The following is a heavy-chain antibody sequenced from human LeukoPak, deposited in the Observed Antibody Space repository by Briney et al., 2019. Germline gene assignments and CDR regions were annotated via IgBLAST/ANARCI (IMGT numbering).Heavy chain of an antibody. CDR3: STGSGHAFDI. D-gene: IGHD3-10*01. V-gene: IGHV3-74*01. J-gene: IGHJ3*02. CDR2: INSDGSST. Sequence: GGSLRLSCAASGFTFSSYWMHWVRQVPGKGLVWVSRINSDGSSTSYADSVKGRFTISRDNAKNTLYVQMNGLRVEDTAVYYCSTGSGHAFDIWGRGTVVTVSS. CDR1: GFTFSSYW.